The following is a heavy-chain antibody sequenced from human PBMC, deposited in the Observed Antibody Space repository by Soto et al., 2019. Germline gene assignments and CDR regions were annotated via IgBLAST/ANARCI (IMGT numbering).Heavy chain of an antibody. CDR3: ARHEQFYYYYYGMDV. D-gene: IGHD4-4*01. V-gene: IGHV5-51*01. CDR1: GYSFTTYW. CDR2: INPGDSDI. J-gene: IGHJ6*02. Sequence: GESLKISCKASGYSFTTYWIAWVRQMPGKGLEWMGIINPGDSDIRYSPSFQGQVTISADNSISTAYLQWSSLKASDTAMYYCARHEQFYYYYYGMDVWRQGTEVTVSS.